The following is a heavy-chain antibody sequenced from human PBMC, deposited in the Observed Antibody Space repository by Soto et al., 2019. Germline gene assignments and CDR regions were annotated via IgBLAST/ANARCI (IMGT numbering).Heavy chain of an antibody. J-gene: IGHJ4*02. CDR3: ARSPRRVGGKWSLDY. D-gene: IGHD2-15*01. CDR2: ILQTGHT. Sequence: QVQLQESGPGLVKPSGTLTLTCAVSGDSFSGPNWWTWVRQPPGKGLEWIGDILQTGHTDYSPSLRSRLTISIDTSKREFSLNLTSVTATDTAVYYCARSPRRVGGKWSLDYWGQGALVTVSS. V-gene: IGHV4-4*02. CDR1: GDSFSGPNW.